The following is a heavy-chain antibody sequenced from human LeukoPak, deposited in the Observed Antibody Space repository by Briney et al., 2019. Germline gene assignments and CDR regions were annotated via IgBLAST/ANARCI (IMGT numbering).Heavy chain of an antibody. V-gene: IGHV3-30-3*01. CDR3: ARDRYNGGNSHAFDI. Sequence: GGSLRLSCAASGFTFSSYAMHWVRQAPGKGLEWVAVISYDGSNKYYADSVKGRFTISRDNAKNTLYLQMDSLRAEDTAVYYCARDRYNGGNSHAFDIWGQGTMVTVSS. J-gene: IGHJ3*02. CDR2: ISYDGSNK. CDR1: GFTFSSYA. D-gene: IGHD4-23*01.